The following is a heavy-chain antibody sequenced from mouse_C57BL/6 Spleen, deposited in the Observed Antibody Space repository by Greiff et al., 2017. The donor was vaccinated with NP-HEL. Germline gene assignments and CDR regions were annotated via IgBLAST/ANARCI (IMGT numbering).Heavy chain of an antibody. J-gene: IGHJ2*01. D-gene: IGHD1-2*01. CDR2: ISYSGST. Sequence: EVKLQESGPGLVKPSQSLSLTCTVTGYSITSGYGWNWIRQFPGNKLEWMGYISYSGSTNYNPSLKSRISITRYTSKNQFFLQLNSVTNEDTATYYCARSARIKYWGQGTTLTVSS. CDR1: GYSITSGYG. CDR3: ARSARIKY. V-gene: IGHV3-2*02.